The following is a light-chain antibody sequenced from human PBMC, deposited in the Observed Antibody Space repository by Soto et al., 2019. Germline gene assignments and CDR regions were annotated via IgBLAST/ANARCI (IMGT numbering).Light chain of an antibody. J-gene: IGKJ3*01. CDR3: QQYGSSPIT. CDR1: QSVSSNY. V-gene: IGKV3-20*01. Sequence: EIVLTQSPGTLSMSPGERATLSCRASQSVSSNYLAWFQQKPGQAPRLLIHVTSSRATDIPDRFSGSGSGTDFTLTISRLEPEDLAVYYCQQYGSSPITFGPGTKVDIK. CDR2: VTS.